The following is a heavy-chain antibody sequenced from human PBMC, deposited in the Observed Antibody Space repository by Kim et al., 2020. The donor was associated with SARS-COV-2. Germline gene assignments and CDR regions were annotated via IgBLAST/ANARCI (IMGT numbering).Heavy chain of an antibody. J-gene: IGHJ3*02. V-gene: IGHV4-39*07. CDR2: VYYSGRT. D-gene: IGHD6-19*01. CDR3: AREYWYSSSCRAFVI. Sequence: SETLSLTCTASGGSINTNTYYWGWIRQPPGKGLEWMGSVYYSGRTYDNPSLMSRVTMSADTSKNQFSLNLRSVTAADTAVYYCAREYWYSSSCRAFVIWGQGTVFTVSS. CDR1: GGSINTNTYY.